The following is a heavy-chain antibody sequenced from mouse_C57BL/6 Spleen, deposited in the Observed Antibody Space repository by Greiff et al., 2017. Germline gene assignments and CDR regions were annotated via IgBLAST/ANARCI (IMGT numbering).Heavy chain of an antibody. CDR3: ARRDYYDYDWFAY. CDR2: ISSGSSTI. J-gene: IGHJ3*01. Sequence: DVMLVESGGGLVKPGGSLKLSCAASGFTFSDYGMHWVRQAPEQGLEWVAYISSGSSTIYYADTVKGRFTISRDNAKNTLFLQMTSLRSEDTAMYYGARRDYYDYDWFAYWGQGTLVTVSA. V-gene: IGHV5-17*01. D-gene: IGHD2-4*01. CDR1: GFTFSDYG.